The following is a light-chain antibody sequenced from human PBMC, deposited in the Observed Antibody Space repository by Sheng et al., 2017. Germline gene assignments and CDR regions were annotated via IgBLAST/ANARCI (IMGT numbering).Light chain of an antibody. V-gene: IGKV3-15*01. Sequence: EIVMTQSPATLSVSPGERATLSCRASQSVSSNLAWYQQKPGQAPRLLISDASTRATGISARFSGSGSGTEFSLTISSLQSEDFAVYYCQQYTNWPLTFGGGTKVEIK. CDR2: DAS. J-gene: IGKJ4*01. CDR1: QSVSSN. CDR3: QQYTNWPLT.